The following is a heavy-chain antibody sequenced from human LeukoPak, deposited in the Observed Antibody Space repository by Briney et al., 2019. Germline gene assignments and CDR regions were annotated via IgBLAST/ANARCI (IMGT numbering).Heavy chain of an antibody. V-gene: IGHV3-21*01. D-gene: IGHD6-6*01. CDR3: ARAGSSSGY. CDR1: GFTFSSYS. J-gene: IGHJ4*02. CDR2: ISSSSSYI. Sequence: GGSLRLSCAASGFTFSSYSMNWVRQAPGEGLEWVSSISSSSSYISYADSVKGRFTISRDNAKNSLYRQMNSLTAEDTAVYHCARAGSSSGYWGQGTLVTVSS.